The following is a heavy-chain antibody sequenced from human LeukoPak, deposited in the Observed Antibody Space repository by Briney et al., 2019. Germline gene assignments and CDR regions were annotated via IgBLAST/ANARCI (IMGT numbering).Heavy chain of an antibody. CDR2: ISSGSTYI. J-gene: IGHJ4*02. CDR3: AKAGEIAVADVDY. Sequence: GGSLRLSCAASGFTFSSYALNWVRQAPGKGLEWVSSISSGSTYIYYADSVKGRFTISRDNSKNTLYLQMNSLRAEDTAVYYCAKAGEIAVADVDYWGQGTLVTVSS. V-gene: IGHV3-21*04. D-gene: IGHD6-19*01. CDR1: GFTFSSYA.